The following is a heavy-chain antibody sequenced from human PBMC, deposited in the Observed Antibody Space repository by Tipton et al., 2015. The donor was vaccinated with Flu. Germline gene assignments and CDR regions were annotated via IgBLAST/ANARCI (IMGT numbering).Heavy chain of an antibody. V-gene: IGHV4-39*07. CDR1: GGSIRSASDY. J-gene: IGHJ5*02. CDR3: VREQGSGWFDP. D-gene: IGHD2-8*02. CDR2: IHYSGKT. Sequence: TLSLTCTVSGGSIRSASDYWGWVRQTPGKGLEWIGNIHYSGKTYYNMPLKSRVTISVDTSNNQFSLKLTSVTAADTAVYYCVREQGSGWFDPWGQGTLVSVSS.